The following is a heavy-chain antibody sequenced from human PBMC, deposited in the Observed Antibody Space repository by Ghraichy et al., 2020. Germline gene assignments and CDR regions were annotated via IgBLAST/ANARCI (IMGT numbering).Heavy chain of an antibody. CDR1: GFTFSNYW. CDR3: ASGGDHSFDY. V-gene: IGHV3-74*01. D-gene: IGHD2-21*01. CDR2: INSDGGST. J-gene: IGHJ4*02. Sequence: GGSLRLSCQASGFTFSNYWMHWVRQAPGKGLVWVSRINSDGGSTTYADSVKGRFTISRDNAKNTLYVQMNSLRAEDTAVYYCASGGDHSFDYWGQGTLVTVSS.